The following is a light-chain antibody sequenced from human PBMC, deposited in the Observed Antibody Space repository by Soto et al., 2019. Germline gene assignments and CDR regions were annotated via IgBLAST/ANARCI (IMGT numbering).Light chain of an antibody. J-gene: IGLJ2*01. Sequence: QAVVTQPPSVSGAPGQRVTISYTGSSSNIGAGYDVHWYQQLPGTAPKLLIYGNSNRPSGVPDRISGSKSGTSASLAITGLQAEDEAEYYCQSYDSSLSGYVVFGGGTKLTVL. CDR3: QSYDSSLSGYVV. V-gene: IGLV1-40*01. CDR2: GNS. CDR1: SSNIGAGYD.